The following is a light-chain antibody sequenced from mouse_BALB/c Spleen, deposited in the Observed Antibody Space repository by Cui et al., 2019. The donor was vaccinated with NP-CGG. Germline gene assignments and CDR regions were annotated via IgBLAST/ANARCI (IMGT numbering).Light chain of an antibody. J-gene: IGLJ1*01. Sequence: QAVLTQESALTTSPGETVTLTCPSSTGPVTTSNYANWVQEKPDHLFTGLIGGTNNRAPGVPARFSGSLIGDKAALTITGAQTEDEAIYFCALWYSNHWVFGGGTKLTVL. V-gene: IGLV1*01. CDR3: ALWYSNHWV. CDR2: GTN. CDR1: TGPVTTSNY.